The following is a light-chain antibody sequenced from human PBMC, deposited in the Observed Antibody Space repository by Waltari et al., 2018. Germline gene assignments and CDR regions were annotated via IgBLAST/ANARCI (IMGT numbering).Light chain of an antibody. V-gene: IGKV1-9*01. CDR3: QQLNSYPRT. J-gene: IGKJ2*01. CDR2: AAS. CDR1: PGISSY. Sequence: IQLTQSPSSLSASVGDRVTITCRASPGISSYLAWYQQKPGKAPKLLIYAASTLQSGVPSRFSGSGSGTDFTLTISSLQPEDFATYYCQQLNSYPRTFGQGTKLEIK.